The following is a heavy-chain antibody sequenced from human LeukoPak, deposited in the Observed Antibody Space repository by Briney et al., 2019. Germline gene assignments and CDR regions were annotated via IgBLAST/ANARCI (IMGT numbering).Heavy chain of an antibody. D-gene: IGHD3-3*01. V-gene: IGHV3-30*18. J-gene: IGHJ4*02. CDR3: AKQYDFWSGPDY. CDR2: ISNDGSNE. Sequence: GRSLRLSCATSGFTFSRYGMHWVRQAPGKGLEWVAVISNDGSNEYYGDSVKGRFTISRDNSKNTLYLQMNSLRAEDTAVYYCAKQYDFWSGPDYWGQGTLVTVSS. CDR1: GFTFSRYG.